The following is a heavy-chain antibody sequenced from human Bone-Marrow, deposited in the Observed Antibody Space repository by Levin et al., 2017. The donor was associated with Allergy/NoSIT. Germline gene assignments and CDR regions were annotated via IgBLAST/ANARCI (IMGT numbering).Heavy chain of an antibody. D-gene: IGHD4-17*01. J-gene: IGHJ3*02. V-gene: IGHV4-34*01. CDR2: INHRGYT. Sequence: PSETLSLTCAVYGGSFGGYYWSWLRQPPGKGLEWIGEINHRGYTAYNPSLKSPATLSVDTSRNQFSVKLNSVTAADTAVYYCAVFSLRYGTFDIWGQGTMVTVSS. CDR1: GGSFGGYY. CDR3: AVFSLRYGTFDI.